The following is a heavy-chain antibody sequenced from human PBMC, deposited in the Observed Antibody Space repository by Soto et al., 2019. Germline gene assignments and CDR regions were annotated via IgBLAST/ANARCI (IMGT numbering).Heavy chain of an antibody. V-gene: IGHV1-69*13. CDR2: IIPIFGTA. J-gene: IGHJ4*02. CDR1: AGTFSSYA. D-gene: IGHD2-15*01. CDR3: AREDCSGGSCYSFY. Sequence: SVKVSCTASAGTFSSYAISWVRQALGQGLEWMGGIIPIFGTANYAQKFQGRVTITADESTSTAYMELSSLRSEDTAVYYCAREDCSGGSCYSFYWGQGTLVTVSS.